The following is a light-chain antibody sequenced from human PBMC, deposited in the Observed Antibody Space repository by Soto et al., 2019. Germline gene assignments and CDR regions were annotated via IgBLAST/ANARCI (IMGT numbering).Light chain of an antibody. J-gene: IGKJ4*01. CDR3: QQRANWPLT. V-gene: IGKV3-11*01. Sequence: EIVLTQSPAPLSLSPGERATLSCRASQSVINYLAWYQQKPGQAPRLLIYDTSNRATGIPARFSGSGSGTDFTLIISSLEPEDVAVYYCQQRANWPLTFGGGTKVDIK. CDR2: DTS. CDR1: QSVINY.